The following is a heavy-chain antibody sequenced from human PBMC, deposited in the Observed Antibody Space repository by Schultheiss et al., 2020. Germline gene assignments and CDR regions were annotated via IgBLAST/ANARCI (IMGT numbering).Heavy chain of an antibody. V-gene: IGHV4-34*01. J-gene: IGHJ4*02. CDR1: GGSITRNY. Sequence: SETLSLTCSISGGSITRNYWSWIRQPPGKGLEWIGEINHSGSTNYNPSLKSRVTISVDTSKNQFSLKLSSVTAADTAVYYCARTVANYGDYTYWGQGTLVTVSS. CDR2: INHSGST. D-gene: IGHD4-17*01. CDR3: ARTVANYGDYTY.